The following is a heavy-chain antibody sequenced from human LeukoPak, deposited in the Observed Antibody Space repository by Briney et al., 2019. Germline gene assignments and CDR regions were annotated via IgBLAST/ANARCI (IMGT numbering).Heavy chain of an antibody. CDR1: GGAFTSFA. J-gene: IGHJ4*02. V-gene: IGHV1-69*13. CDR3: ARGDCSATSCWILHF. CDR2: IVPVFDTP. D-gene: IGHD2-2*01. Sequence: SVKVSCKTSGGAFTSFAISWVRHAPGQGLEWMGGIVPVFDTPRYAQKFQDRITISADESTSTGYMEIRNLKSEDTAVYYCARGDCSATSCWILHFWGQGTLVTVSS.